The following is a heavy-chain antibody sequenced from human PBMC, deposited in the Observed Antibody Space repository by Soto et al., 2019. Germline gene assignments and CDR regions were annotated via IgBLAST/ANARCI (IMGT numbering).Heavy chain of an antibody. CDR2: IIPYYNTL. CDR3: ASGASRWYPYFFDS. CDR1: EGTFNSYA. J-gene: IGHJ4*02. Sequence: QAQVVQSGAEVRKPGSSVKLSCKASEGTFNSYAIAWVRQAPGQGLEWMGGIIPYYNTLNYALKFQDRVTITADDSTNPVYMELSSLRSDDTAVYFCASGASRWYPYFFDSWGQATLVTVSS. D-gene: IGHD6-13*01. V-gene: IGHV1-69*01.